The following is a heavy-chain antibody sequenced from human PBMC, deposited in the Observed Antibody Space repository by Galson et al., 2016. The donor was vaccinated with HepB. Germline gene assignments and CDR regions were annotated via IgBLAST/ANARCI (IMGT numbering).Heavy chain of an antibody. J-gene: IGHJ4*02. V-gene: IGHV3-11*06. CDR1: GFTFSDYY. CDR3: AGGTMIRGLT. D-gene: IGHD3-10*01. Sequence: SLRLSCAASGFTFSDYYLSWIRQAPGKGLEWISYISSSISYTYYADAVKGRFTISSDNAENSLYLQMNSLRVEDTAVYYCAGGTMIRGLTWGQGTLVTVSS. CDR2: ISSSISYT.